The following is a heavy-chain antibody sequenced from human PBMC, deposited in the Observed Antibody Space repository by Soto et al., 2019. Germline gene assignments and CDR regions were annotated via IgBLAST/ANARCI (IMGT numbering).Heavy chain of an antibody. V-gene: IGHV1-46*01. CDR1: GYTFTSYY. Sequence: ASVKVSCKASGYTFTSYYMHWVRQAPGQGLEWMGIINLSGGSTSYAQKFQGRVTMTRDTSTSTVYMELSSLRSEDTAVYYCARGGPYSSSWYDAYYYYMDVWGKGTTVTVSS. D-gene: IGHD6-13*01. CDR2: INLSGGST. CDR3: ARGGPYSSSWYDAYYYYMDV. J-gene: IGHJ6*03.